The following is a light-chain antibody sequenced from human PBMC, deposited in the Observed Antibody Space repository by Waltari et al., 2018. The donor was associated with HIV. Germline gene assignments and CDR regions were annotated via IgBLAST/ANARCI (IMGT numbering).Light chain of an antibody. J-gene: IGKJ1*01. CDR2: WAS. V-gene: IGKV4-1*01. CDR1: QSVFSTANSKNV. CDR3: QQYFNTPWT. Sequence: DIVMTQSPDPLTVCLGERAPLSCKSSQSVFSTANSKNVLACDQQKPGQRPQLLFYWASTRHSGVPDRFSASGSGTDYTLTISSLQAEDVAMYYCQQYFNTPWTFGQGTKVEI.